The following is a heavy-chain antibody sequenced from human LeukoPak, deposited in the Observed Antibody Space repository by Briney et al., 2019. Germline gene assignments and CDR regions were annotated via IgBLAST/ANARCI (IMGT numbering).Heavy chain of an antibody. J-gene: IGHJ3*01. CDR2: IKQDGSEK. D-gene: IGHD2-8*01. CDR3: ARDNGGCAFDL. Sequence: SGGSLRLSCAVSGFTLKTFWMSWVRQAPGKGLQWVANIKQDGSEKYYVDSVRGRFTISRDNAKNSIYLQINSLRAGDSAVYYCARDNGGCAFDLWGHGTMVTVSS. CDR1: GFTLKTFW. V-gene: IGHV3-7*01.